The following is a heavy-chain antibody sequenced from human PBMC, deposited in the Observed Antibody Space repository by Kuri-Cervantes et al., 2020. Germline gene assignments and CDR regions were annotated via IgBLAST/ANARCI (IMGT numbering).Heavy chain of an antibody. CDR2: ISYDGSNK. CDR3: ARAVIAAAGTRDWFDP. V-gene: IGHV3-30-3*01. Sequence: LSLTCAASGFTFSSYAMHWVRQAPGKGLEWVAVISYDGSNKYYADSVKGRFTISRDNSKNTLYLQMNSLRAEDTAVYYCARAVIAAAGTRDWFDPWGQGTLVTVSS. CDR1: GFTFSSYA. J-gene: IGHJ5*02. D-gene: IGHD6-13*01.